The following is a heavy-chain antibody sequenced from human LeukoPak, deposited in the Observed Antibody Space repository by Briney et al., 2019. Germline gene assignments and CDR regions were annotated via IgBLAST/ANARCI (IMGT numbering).Heavy chain of an antibody. V-gene: IGHV3-11*03. J-gene: IGHJ4*02. D-gene: IGHD1-26*01. CDR2: IRNTNSDT. Sequence: PGRSLRLSCAVSGFRFSDYYIIWIRHAPGKGLEWVSYIRNTNSDTRYADSVKGRFTISRDNAKNSLYLQMNSLRAEDTAVYYCARGTYYYFDYWGQGMLVSVSS. CDR3: ARGTYYYFDY. CDR1: GFRFSDYY.